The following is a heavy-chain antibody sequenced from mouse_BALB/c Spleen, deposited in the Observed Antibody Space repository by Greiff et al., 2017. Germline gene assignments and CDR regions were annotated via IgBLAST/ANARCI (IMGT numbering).Heavy chain of an antibody. J-gene: IGHJ2*01. Sequence: EVHLVESGGGLVQPGGSLRLSCATSGFTFTDYYMSWVRQPPGKALEWLGFIRNKANGYTTEYSASVKGRFTISRDNSQSILYLQMNTLRAEDSATYYCARDRENSFFDYWGQGTTLTVS. CDR1: GFTFTDYY. CDR3: ARDRENSFFDY. V-gene: IGHV7-3*02. CDR2: IRNKANGYTT.